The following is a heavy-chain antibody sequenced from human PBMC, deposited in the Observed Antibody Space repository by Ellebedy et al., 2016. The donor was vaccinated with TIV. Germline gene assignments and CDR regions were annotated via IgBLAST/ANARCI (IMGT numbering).Heavy chain of an antibody. J-gene: IGHJ4*02. CDR1: GLSFSTYP. Sequence: GGSLRLSXAASGLSFSTYPMAWIRQAPGKGLEWVSRVNGPGSETGHADSVKGRFTTSRDNAKDTLYLQLNSLRTKDTAVYYCARDSGSYPFDYWGQGTLVTVSS. CDR2: VNGPGSET. D-gene: IGHD1-26*01. V-gene: IGHV3-74*01. CDR3: ARDSGSYPFDY.